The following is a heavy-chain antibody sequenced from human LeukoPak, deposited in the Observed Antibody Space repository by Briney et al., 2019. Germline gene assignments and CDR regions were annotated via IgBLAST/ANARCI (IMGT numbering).Heavy chain of an antibody. CDR3: ARFVGTAMVFDY. Sequence: PSETLSLTCTVSGGSISSSSYYWGWIRQPPGKGLEWIGSIYYSGSTYYNPSLKSRVTISVDTSKNQFSLKLSSVTAADTAVYYCARFVGTAMVFDYWGQGTLVTVSS. J-gene: IGHJ4*02. CDR1: GGSISSSSYY. D-gene: IGHD5-18*01. V-gene: IGHV4-39*01. CDR2: IYYSGST.